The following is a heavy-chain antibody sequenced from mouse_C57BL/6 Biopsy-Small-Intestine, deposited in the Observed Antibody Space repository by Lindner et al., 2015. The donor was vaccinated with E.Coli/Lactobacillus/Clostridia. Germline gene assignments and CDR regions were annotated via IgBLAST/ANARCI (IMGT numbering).Heavy chain of an antibody. Sequence: VQLQESGPELVKPGASVKISCKASGYVFSSSWMNWVKQRPGKGLEWIGRIFPGDGDTNYNGKFKGKATFTADTSSNTAYMQLSSLTTEDSAIYYCARAYSNWYFDVWGTGTTVTVSS. CDR3: ARAYSNWYFDV. V-gene: IGHV1-82*01. CDR2: IFPGDGDT. CDR1: GYVFSSSW. J-gene: IGHJ1*03. D-gene: IGHD2-5*01.